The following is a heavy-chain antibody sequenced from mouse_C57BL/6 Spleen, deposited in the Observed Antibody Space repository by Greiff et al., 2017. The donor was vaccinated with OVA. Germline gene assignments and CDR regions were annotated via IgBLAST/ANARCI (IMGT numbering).Heavy chain of an antibody. D-gene: IGHD2-3*01. V-gene: IGHV1-22*01. CDR1: GYTFTDYN. J-gene: IGHJ3*01. CDR2: INPNNGGT. CDR3: ARLYDGYSSWFAY. Sequence: VQLKESGPELVKPGASVKMSCKASGYTFTDYNMHWVKQSHGKSLEWIGYINPNNGGTSYNQKFKGKATLTVNKSSSTAYMELRSLTSEDSAVYYCARLYDGYSSWFAYWGQGTLVTVSA.